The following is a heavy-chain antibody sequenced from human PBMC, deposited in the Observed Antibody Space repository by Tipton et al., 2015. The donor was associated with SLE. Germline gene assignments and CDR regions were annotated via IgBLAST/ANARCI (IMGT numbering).Heavy chain of an antibody. CDR3: TMRRPQVWSFDY. CDR1: GPGDYMRSDYVN. D-gene: IGHD2-8*01. J-gene: IGHJ4*02. CDR2: VFFSGRT. V-gene: IGHV4-39*02. Sequence: GLVKPSETLSLSCSVSGPGDYMRSDYVNWAWIRQPPGQGPEWIGSVFFSGRTSYNPSLKSRVTMSVDMSKNHFSLRLTSLTAADTAVYYCTMRRPQVWSFDYWGQGNLLTVSS.